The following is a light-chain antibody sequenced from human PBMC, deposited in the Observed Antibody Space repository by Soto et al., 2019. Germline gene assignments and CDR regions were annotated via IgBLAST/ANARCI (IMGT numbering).Light chain of an antibody. CDR1: SSDVGGYNY. V-gene: IGLV2-14*01. Sequence: QSALTQPASVSGSPGQSITISCTGTSSDVGGYNYVSWYQQHPGKAPKLMIYDVSNRPSGVSNRFSDSKSGNTASLTISGLQAEDEADYYCNSYTSSSTLVVFGGGTKLTVL. J-gene: IGLJ2*01. CDR2: DVS. CDR3: NSYTSSSTLVV.